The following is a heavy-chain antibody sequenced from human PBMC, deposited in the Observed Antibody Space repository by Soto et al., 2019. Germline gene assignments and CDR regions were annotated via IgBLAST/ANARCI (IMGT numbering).Heavy chain of an antibody. CDR3: ARERGDSHWIDP. D-gene: IGHD2-21*02. J-gene: IGHJ5*02. Sequence: SETLSLTCSTSGGSVSSVSYYWSWIRQTPGKGLGWIGNVENSGSTKYNPSLKSRVTISVDTSKNQFSLTLSSVTGADTAVYYCARERGDSHWIDPWGQGTLVTVSS. CDR1: GGSVSSVSYY. CDR2: VENSGST. V-gene: IGHV4-61*01.